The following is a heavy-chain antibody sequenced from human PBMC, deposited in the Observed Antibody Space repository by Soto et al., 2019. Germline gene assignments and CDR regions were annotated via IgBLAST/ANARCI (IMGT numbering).Heavy chain of an antibody. V-gene: IGHV3-23*01. CDR3: ARGDRGGSGSPASYYYSGLDV. CDR2: VSAGGDMT. CDR1: GFTFSSYA. J-gene: IGHJ6*02. Sequence: PXGSLRLSCSASGFTFSSYAMSWVRQAPGRGLEWVSSVSAGGDMTYYSDSVKGRFTISRDNSNNALFLQMNSLRAEDTALYYCARGDRGGSGSPASYYYSGLDVWGQGTTVTVSS. D-gene: IGHD3-10*01.